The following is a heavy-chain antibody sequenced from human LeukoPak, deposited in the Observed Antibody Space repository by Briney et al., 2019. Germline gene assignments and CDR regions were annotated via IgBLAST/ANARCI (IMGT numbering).Heavy chain of an antibody. Sequence: GASVKVSCKVSGYTLTELSMHWVQQAPGKGLEWMGGFDPEDGETIYAQKFQGRVTMTEDTSTDTAYMELSSLRSEDTAVYYCATSITMVRGVIRVFDYWGQGTLVTVSS. CDR1: GYTLTELS. V-gene: IGHV1-24*01. CDR3: ATSITMVRGVIRVFDY. CDR2: FDPEDGET. J-gene: IGHJ4*02. D-gene: IGHD3-10*01.